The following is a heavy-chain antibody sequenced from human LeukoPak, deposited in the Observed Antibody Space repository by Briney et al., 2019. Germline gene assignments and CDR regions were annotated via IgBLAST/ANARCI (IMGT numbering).Heavy chain of an antibody. Sequence: ASVKVSCKASGYTFTSYDINWVRQATGQGLEWIGCMNPNSGNTGYAQKFQGRVTITRNTSISTSYMEMSSLRSEDTDVYYCARVLVPAASNWFDPWGQGTLVTVSS. V-gene: IGHV1-8*03. CDR1: GYTFTSYD. J-gene: IGHJ5*02. D-gene: IGHD2-2*01. CDR3: ARVLVPAASNWFDP. CDR2: MNPNSGNT.